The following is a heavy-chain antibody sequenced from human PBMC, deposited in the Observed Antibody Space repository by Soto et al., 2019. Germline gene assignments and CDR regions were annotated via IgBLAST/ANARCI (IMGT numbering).Heavy chain of an antibody. CDR2: ITSSGTTI. CDR3: ARDGYSTSSDWPWFDP. CDR1: GFTFSVYT. Sequence: EAQLVESGGGLVQPGGSLRLSCAASGFTFSVYTMHWVRQSPGKGLEWISSITSSGTTISYADSVKGRFTISRDNAKSSLFLQMDTLRDEDTAVYYCARDGYSTSSDWPWFDPWGQRTLVTVSS. J-gene: IGHJ5*02. V-gene: IGHV3-48*02. D-gene: IGHD6-6*01.